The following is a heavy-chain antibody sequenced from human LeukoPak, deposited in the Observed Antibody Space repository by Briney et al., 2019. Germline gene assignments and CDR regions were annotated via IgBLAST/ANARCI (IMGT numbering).Heavy chain of an antibody. CDR2: IYTSGST. V-gene: IGHV4-4*07. CDR1: GGSISSYY. D-gene: IGHD1-26*01. J-gene: IGHJ5*02. Sequence: PSETLSLTCTVSGGSISSYYWSWIRQPAGKGLEWIGRIYTSGSTNYNPSLKSRVTMSVDTSKSQFSLKLISVTAADTAVYYCARDPRGIVGANHNWFDPWGQGTLVTVSS. CDR3: ARDPRGIVGANHNWFDP.